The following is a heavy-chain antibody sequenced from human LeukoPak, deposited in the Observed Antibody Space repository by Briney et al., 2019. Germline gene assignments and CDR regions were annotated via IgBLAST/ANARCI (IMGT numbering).Heavy chain of an antibody. CDR2: IYSGGST. J-gene: IGHJ2*01. Sequence: GGSLRLSCAASGFTVSSNYMSWVRQAPGRGLEWVSVIYSGGSTYYADSVKGRFTISRDNSKNTLFLQMNGLRAEDTAMYYCARDPGYSYSLWYFHLWGGGTLLTVSS. V-gene: IGHV3-53*01. CDR1: GFTVSSNY. D-gene: IGHD5-18*01. CDR3: ARDPGYSYSLWYFHL.